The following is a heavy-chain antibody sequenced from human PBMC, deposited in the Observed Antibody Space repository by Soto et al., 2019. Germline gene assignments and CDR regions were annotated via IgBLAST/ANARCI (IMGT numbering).Heavy chain of an antibody. Sequence: EVQLVESGGGLVQPGGSLRLSCAASGFTVSSNYMSWVRQAPGKGLEWVSVIYSGGSTYYADSVKGRFTISRDNSKNTLYLQRNSLRAEDTAVYYCARMGDSSGYSGWFDPWGQGTLVTVSS. D-gene: IGHD3-22*01. CDR1: GFTVSSNY. J-gene: IGHJ5*02. V-gene: IGHV3-66*01. CDR3: ARMGDSSGYSGWFDP. CDR2: IYSGGST.